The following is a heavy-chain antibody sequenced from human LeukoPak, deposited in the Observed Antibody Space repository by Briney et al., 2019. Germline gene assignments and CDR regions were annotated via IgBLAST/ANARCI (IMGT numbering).Heavy chain of an antibody. CDR1: GFTFSSYA. V-gene: IGHV3-23*01. CDR2: ISGSGGST. Sequence: GGSLRLSCAASGFTFSSYAMSWVRQAPGKGLEWVSAISGSGGSTYYADSVKGRFTISRDNSKNTLYLQMNSLRAEDTAVYYCAKDASGYSSSWYGDSDYWGQGTLVTVSS. CDR3: AKDASGYSSSWYGDSDY. J-gene: IGHJ4*02. D-gene: IGHD6-13*01.